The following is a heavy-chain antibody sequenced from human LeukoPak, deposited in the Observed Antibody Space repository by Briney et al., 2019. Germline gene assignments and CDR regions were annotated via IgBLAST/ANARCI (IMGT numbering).Heavy chain of an antibody. CDR3: AKGIGGSSWYYFDY. J-gene: IGHJ4*02. CDR1: GFTFSSYA. Sequence: GGSLRLSCAASGFTFSSYAMSWVRQAPGKGLEWVSAISGSGGSTYYADSVKGRFTISRDNSKYTLYLQMNSLRAEDTAVYYCAKGIGGSSWYYFDYWGQGTLVTVSS. CDR2: ISGSGGST. V-gene: IGHV3-23*01. D-gene: IGHD6-13*01.